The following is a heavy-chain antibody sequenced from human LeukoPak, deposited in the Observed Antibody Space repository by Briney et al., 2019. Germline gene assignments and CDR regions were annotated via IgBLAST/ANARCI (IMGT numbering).Heavy chain of an antibody. Sequence: GASVKVSCKSSGYTFTSYGISWVRQAPGQGLEWMGWISAYNGNTNYAQKLQGRVTMTTDTSTSTAYMELRSLRSDDTAVYYCVRNEWELRKDYYYYYMDVWGKGPTVTVSS. D-gene: IGHD1-26*01. J-gene: IGHJ6*03. CDR3: VRNEWELRKDYYYYYMDV. CDR2: ISAYNGNT. V-gene: IGHV1-18*01. CDR1: GYTFTSYG.